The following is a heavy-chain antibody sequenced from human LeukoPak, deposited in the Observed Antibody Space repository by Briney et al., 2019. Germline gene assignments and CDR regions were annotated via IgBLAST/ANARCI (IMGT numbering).Heavy chain of an antibody. CDR3: VREREKQWLF. CDR2: IFHTGSA. Sequence: SETLSLTCTVSGGSISSYYWGWLRQPPGKGLEWIGSIFHTGSADYNPSLKSRVTLSVDTSRNQFSLKLNSVTAADTAVYYCVREREKQWLFWGQGTLVPVSS. CDR1: GGSISSYY. V-gene: IGHV4-38-2*02. D-gene: IGHD6-19*01. J-gene: IGHJ4*02.